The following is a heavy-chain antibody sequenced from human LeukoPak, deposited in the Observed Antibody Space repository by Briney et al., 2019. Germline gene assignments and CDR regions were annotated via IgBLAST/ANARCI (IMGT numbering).Heavy chain of an antibody. D-gene: IGHD2-2*01. CDR1: GYTFTSYG. CDR2: ISAYNGNT. J-gene: IGHJ4*02. Sequence: ASVKVSCKASGYTFTSYGISWVRQAPGQGLEWMGWISAYNGNTNYAQKLQGRVTMTTDTSTSTAYMELSSLRSEDTAVYYCARQGLGYCSSTSCYLEDYWGQGTLVTVSS. V-gene: IGHV1-18*01. CDR3: ARQGLGYCSSTSCYLEDY.